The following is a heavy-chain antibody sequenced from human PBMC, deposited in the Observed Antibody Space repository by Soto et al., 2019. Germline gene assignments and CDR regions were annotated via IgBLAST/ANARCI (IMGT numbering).Heavy chain of an antibody. J-gene: IGHJ4*02. CDR3: ATAFNYDFWSGYYF. Sequence: EVQLVESGGGLVQPGGSLRLSCAASGFTFSSYSMNWVRQAPGKGLEWVSYISSSSSTIYYADSVKGRFTISRHNAKNSVYLQMNCLRAEDTAVYHCATAFNYDFWSGYYFWGQGTLVTLSS. CDR1: GFTFSSYS. V-gene: IGHV3-48*01. D-gene: IGHD3-3*01. CDR2: ISSSSSTI.